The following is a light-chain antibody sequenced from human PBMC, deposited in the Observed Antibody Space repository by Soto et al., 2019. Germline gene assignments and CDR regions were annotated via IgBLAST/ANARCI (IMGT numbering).Light chain of an antibody. CDR2: DAS. CDR1: QSVSSY. J-gene: IGKJ1*01. CDR3: QQYNNWPRT. Sequence: EIVMTQSPGTLSLSPGERATLSCRASQSVSSYLAWYQQKPGQAPRLPIYDASSRATGIPDRFSGSGSGTEFTLTISSLQSEDFGVYYCQQYNNWPRTFGQGTKVDIK. V-gene: IGKV3D-15*01.